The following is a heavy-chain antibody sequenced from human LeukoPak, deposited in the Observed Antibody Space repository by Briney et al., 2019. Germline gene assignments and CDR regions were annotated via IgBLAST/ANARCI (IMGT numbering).Heavy chain of an antibody. D-gene: IGHD2-2*01. J-gene: IGHJ3*02. CDR1: GYSISSGYY. V-gene: IGHV4-38-2*01. Sequence: SETLSLTCAVSGYSISSGYYWGWIRQPPGKGLEWIGSIYHSGSTYYNPSLKSRVTISVDTSKNQFSLKLSSVTAADTAVYYCARLYCSSTSCYRWDAFDIWGQGTMGTVSS. CDR2: IYHSGST. CDR3: ARLYCSSTSCYRWDAFDI.